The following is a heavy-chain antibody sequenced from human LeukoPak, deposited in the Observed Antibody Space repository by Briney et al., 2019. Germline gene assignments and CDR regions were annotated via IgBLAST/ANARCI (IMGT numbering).Heavy chain of an antibody. V-gene: IGHV1-18*01. CDR2: ISAYNGNT. Sequence: ASVKVSCKASGYTFTSYGISWVRQAPGQGLEWMGWISAYNGNTNYAQKLQGRVTMTTDTSTSTDYLEPRRLRSDHTAVYYCARAEPPAAGTGRWFDPWAQGTLVTVSS. CDR3: ARAEPPAAGTGRWFDP. D-gene: IGHD6-13*01. J-gene: IGHJ5*02. CDR1: GYTFTSYG.